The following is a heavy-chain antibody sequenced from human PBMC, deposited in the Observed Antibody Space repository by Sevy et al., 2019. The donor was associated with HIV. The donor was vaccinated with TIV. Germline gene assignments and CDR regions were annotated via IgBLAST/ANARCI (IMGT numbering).Heavy chain of an antibody. J-gene: IGHJ3*02. Sequence: GGSLRLSCAASGFTFSSYSMNWVRQAPGKGLEWVSSISSCSSYIYYADSVKGRFTISRDNAKNSLYLQMNSLRAEDTAVYYCARYQGAAAGRLEAFDIWGQGTMVTVSS. CDR3: ARYQGAAAGRLEAFDI. D-gene: IGHD6-13*01. CDR2: ISSCSSYI. V-gene: IGHV3-21*01. CDR1: GFTFSSYS.